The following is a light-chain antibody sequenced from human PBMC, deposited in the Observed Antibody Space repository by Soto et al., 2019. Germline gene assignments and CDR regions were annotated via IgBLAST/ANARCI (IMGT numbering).Light chain of an antibody. Sequence: QSVLTQPPSVSGAPGPRVIISCTGSSTNIGAGYDVHWYQQLPGTAPKRLVYGNNNRPPGVPDRFSGSKSGTSASLAITGLQAEDEADYYCQCYDTSLSGPGVFGGGTKVTVL. CDR1: STNIGAGYD. J-gene: IGLJ3*02. CDR2: GNN. CDR3: QCYDTSLSGPGV. V-gene: IGLV1-40*01.